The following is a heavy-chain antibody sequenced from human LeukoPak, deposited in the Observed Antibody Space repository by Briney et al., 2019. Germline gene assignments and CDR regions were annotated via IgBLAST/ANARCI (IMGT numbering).Heavy chain of an antibody. Sequence: SSETLSLTCAVSGESFSGYYWSWIRKPPGKGLEWIGEINHSGYTNYNPSLKSRVTILVDTSKKHFSLNLSSVTAADTAVYYCARLYKWNYGFDYWGQGTLVTVSS. CDR1: GESFSGYY. CDR3: ARLYKWNYGFDY. CDR2: INHSGYT. J-gene: IGHJ4*02. D-gene: IGHD1-7*01. V-gene: IGHV4-34*01.